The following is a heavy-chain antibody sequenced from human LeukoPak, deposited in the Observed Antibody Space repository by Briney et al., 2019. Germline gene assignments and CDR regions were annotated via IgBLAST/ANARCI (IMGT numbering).Heavy chain of an antibody. D-gene: IGHD2-15*01. CDR1: GFTFSPYS. J-gene: IGHJ4*02. Sequence: HPGGSLRLSCVVSGFTFSPYSMNWVRQAPGKGLEWVSYISSSSTTIYYADSVKGRFTISRDNSKNTLYLQMNSLRAEDTAVYYCANEDLHFDYWGQGTLVTVSS. CDR3: ANEDLHFDY. CDR2: ISSSSTTI. V-gene: IGHV3-48*01.